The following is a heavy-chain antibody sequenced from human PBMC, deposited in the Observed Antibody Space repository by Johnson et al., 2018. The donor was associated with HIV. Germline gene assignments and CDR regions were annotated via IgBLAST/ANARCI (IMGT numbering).Heavy chain of an antibody. D-gene: IGHD2-15*01. Sequence: QVQLMESGGGVVQPGRSLRLSCAASGFTFSSYALHWVRQAPGKGLEWVAVISYDGSNIYYADSVKGRFIVSRDNAKNLLYLQMSSLRAEDTAVYYCARGWSGAFDIWGQGTMVTVSS. J-gene: IGHJ3*02. CDR2: ISYDGSNI. V-gene: IGHV3-30-3*01. CDR3: ARGWSGAFDI. CDR1: GFTFSSYA.